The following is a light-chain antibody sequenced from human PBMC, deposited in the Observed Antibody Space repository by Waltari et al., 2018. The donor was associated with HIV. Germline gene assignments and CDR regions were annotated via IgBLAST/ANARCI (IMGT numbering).Light chain of an antibody. V-gene: IGKV1-5*03. CDR2: QAS. CDR1: QSINRW. CDR3: QQNHIYWT. J-gene: IGKJ1*01. Sequence: DIQMTQYPSTLSASVGYSVTITCRASQSINRWLAWQQQKPGKAPKLLIYQASNLDSGVPSRISGSGSGTEFTLTISSLQPDDFATYYCQQNHIYWTFGQGTKVEMK.